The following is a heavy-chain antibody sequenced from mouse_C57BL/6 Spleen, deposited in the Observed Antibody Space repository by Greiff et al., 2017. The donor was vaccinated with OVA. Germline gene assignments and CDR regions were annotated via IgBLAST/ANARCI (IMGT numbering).Heavy chain of an antibody. CDR1: GYAFSSYW. D-gene: IGHD2-12*01. J-gene: IGHJ2*01. CDR2: IYPGDGDT. V-gene: IGHV1-80*01. Sequence: VQRVESGAELVKPGASVKISCKASGYAFSSYWMNWVKQRPGKGLEWIGQIYPGDGDTNYNGKFKGKATLTADKSSSTAYMQLSSLTSEDSAVYFCARRGGYSPYFDYWGQGTTLTVSS. CDR3: ARRGGYSPYFDY.